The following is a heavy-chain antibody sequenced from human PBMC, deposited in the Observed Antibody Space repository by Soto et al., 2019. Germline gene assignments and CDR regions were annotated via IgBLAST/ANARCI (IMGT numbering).Heavy chain of an antibody. D-gene: IGHD6-13*01. CDR3: ARASLPGYSSSWYPHWFDP. CDR2: ISYDGSNK. J-gene: IGHJ5*02. Sequence: PGGSLRLSCAASGFTFSSYAMHWVRQAPGKGLEWVAVISYDGSNKYYADSVKGRFTISRDNSKNTLYLQMNSLRAEDTAVYYCARASLPGYSSSWYPHWFDPWGQGTLVTVSS. CDR1: GFTFSSYA. V-gene: IGHV3-30-3*01.